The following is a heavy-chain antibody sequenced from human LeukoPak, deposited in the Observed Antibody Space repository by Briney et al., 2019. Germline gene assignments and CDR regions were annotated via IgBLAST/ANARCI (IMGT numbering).Heavy chain of an antibody. CDR1: GGTFSSYA. CDR3: ASASYDILTGYYGPYHYCGMDV. V-gene: IGHV1-69*04. Sequence: ASVKVSYKASGGTFSSYAISWVRQAPGQGLEWMGRIIPILGIANYAQKFQGRVTITADKSTSTAYMELSSLRSEDTAVYSCASASYDILTGYYGPYHYCGMDVWGQGTTVTVSS. J-gene: IGHJ6*02. CDR2: IIPILGIA. D-gene: IGHD3-9*01.